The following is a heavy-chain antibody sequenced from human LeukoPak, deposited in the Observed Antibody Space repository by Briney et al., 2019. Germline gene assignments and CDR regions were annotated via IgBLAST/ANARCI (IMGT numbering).Heavy chain of an antibody. CDR2: IYYSGST. Sequence: SETLSLTCTVSGGSISSSSYYWGWIRQPPGKGLEGIGSIYYSGSTYYNPSLKSRVTVSVDTSKNQFSLKLSSVTAADTAVYYCARDGSSGWYWVDYWGQGTLVTVSS. CDR1: GGSISSSSYY. CDR3: ARDGSSGWYWVDY. D-gene: IGHD6-19*01. J-gene: IGHJ4*02. V-gene: IGHV4-39*02.